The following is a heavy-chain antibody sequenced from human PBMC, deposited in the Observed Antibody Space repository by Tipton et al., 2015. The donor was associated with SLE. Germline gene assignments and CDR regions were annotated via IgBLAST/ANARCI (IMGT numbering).Heavy chain of an antibody. CDR2: VYYSRSP. CDR1: DDSIRSGTYY. D-gene: IGHD6-19*01. CDR3: TRGPRIAVAGSFFDN. V-gene: IGHV4-39*01. J-gene: IGHJ4*02. Sequence: TLSLTCSVSDDSIRSGTYYWGWIRQPPGKGLEWIGGVYYSRSPYYSPSLRSRVTISFHTSENQFSLTLTSVTAADTAVYYCTRGPRIAVAGSFFDNWGQGSLVTVSS.